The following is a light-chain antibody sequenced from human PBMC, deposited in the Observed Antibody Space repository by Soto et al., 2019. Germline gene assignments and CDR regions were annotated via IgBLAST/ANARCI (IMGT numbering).Light chain of an antibody. CDR3: MPALQTPFT. V-gene: IGKV2-28*01. J-gene: IGKJ3*01. CDR1: QSLLHSNGYNY. CDR2: LGS. Sequence: DIVMTQSPLSLPVTPGEPASISCRSSQSLLHSNGYNYLDWYLQKPGQSPQLLIYLGSNRASGVPDRFSGSGSGTDFTLKISTVEAEDVGVYYCMPALQTPFTFGPGTKVDIK.